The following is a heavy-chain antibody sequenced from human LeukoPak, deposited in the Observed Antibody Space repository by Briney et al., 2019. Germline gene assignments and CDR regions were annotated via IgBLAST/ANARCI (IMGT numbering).Heavy chain of an antibody. V-gene: IGHV4-39*07. CDR1: GGSISSSSYY. CDR2: IYYSGST. J-gene: IGHJ5*02. Sequence: SETLSLTCTVSGGSISSSSYYWGWIRQPPGKGLEWIGSIYYSGSTYYNPSLKSRVTISVDTSKNQFSLKLSSVTAADTAVYYCARDLPGTMIASWFDPWGQGTLVTVSS. CDR3: ARDLPGTMIASWFDP. D-gene: IGHD3-22*01.